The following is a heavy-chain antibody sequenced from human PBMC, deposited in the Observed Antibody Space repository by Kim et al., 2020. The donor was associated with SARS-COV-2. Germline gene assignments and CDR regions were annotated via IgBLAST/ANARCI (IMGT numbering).Heavy chain of an antibody. CDR2: ISAYNGNT. CDR3: ARDGPGIVVVITTRPLGY. V-gene: IGHV1-18*04. D-gene: IGHD3-22*01. Sequence: ASVKVSCKASGYTFTSYGISWVRQAPGQGLEWMGWISAYNGNTNYAQKLQGRVTMTTDTSTSTAYMELRSLRSDDTAVYYCARDGPGIVVVITTRPLGYWGQGTLVTVSS. J-gene: IGHJ4*02. CDR1: GYTFTSYG.